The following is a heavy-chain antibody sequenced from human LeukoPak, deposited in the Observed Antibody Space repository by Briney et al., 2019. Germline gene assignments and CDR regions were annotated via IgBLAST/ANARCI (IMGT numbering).Heavy chain of an antibody. Sequence: GASVKVSCKASGGTFSSYAISWVRQAPGQGLEWMGRIIPILGTANYAQKFQGRVTITADKSTSTAYMELSSLRSEDTAVYYCARDVEQWLVQFDPWGQGTLVTVSS. CDR3: ARDVEQWLVQFDP. CDR2: IIPILGTA. J-gene: IGHJ5*02. CDR1: GGTFSSYA. V-gene: IGHV1-69*04. D-gene: IGHD6-19*01.